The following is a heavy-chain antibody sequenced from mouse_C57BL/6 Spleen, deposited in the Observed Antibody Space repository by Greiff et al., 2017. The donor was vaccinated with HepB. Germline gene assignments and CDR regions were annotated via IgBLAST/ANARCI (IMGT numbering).Heavy chain of an antibody. CDR1: GYTFTDYY. CDR3: ARDFITTVVAEYYYAMDY. V-gene: IGHV1-19*01. J-gene: IGHJ4*01. Sequence: EVQLQQSGPVLVKPGASVKMSCKASGYTFTDYYMNWVKQSHGKSLEWIGVINPYNGGTSYNQKFKGKATLTVDKSASTAYMELNSLPSVDSAVYSCARDFITTVVAEYYYAMDYWGKGTSVTVSS. D-gene: IGHD1-1*01. CDR2: INPYNGGT.